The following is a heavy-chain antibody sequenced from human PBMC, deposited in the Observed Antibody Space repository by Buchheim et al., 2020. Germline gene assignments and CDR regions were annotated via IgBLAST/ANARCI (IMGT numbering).Heavy chain of an antibody. D-gene: IGHD3-3*01. CDR2: ISYDGSNK. CDR1: GFTFSSYA. J-gene: IGHJ4*02. V-gene: IGHV3-30-3*01. Sequence: VQLVESGGGVVQPGRSLRLSCAASGFTFSSYAMHWVRQAPGKGLEWVAVISYDGSNKYYADSVKGRFTISRDNSKNTLHLQRNSLRAEDTAVYYCARGITIFGVVDYWGQGTL. CDR3: ARGITIFGVVDY.